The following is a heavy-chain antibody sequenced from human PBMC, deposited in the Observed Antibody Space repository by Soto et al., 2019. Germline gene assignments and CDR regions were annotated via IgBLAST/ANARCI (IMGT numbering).Heavy chain of an antibody. D-gene: IGHD5-18*01. Sequence: PGGSLRLSCAASGFTFSSYSMNWVRQAPGKGLEWVSSISSSSSYIYYADSVKGRFTISRDNAKNSLYLQMNSLRAEDADVYYCARAPGQLWPNWGQGTLVTVSS. V-gene: IGHV3-21*01. CDR2: ISSSSSYI. J-gene: IGHJ4*02. CDR1: GFTFSSYS. CDR3: ARAPGQLWPN.